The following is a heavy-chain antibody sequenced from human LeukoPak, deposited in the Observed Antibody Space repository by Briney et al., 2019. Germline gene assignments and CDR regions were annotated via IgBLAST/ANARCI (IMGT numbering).Heavy chain of an antibody. CDR1: GFIFSDYY. D-gene: IGHD6-13*01. CDR2: ISSSGTSI. Sequence: NPGGSLRLSCAASGFIFSDYYMNWIRQAPGKGLEWVSYISSSGTSIYYADSVKGRFTISRDNAKNSLYLQMNSLRAEDTAVYYCATASAISAAGTFQHWGQGTLVTVSS. CDR3: ATASAISAAGTFQH. V-gene: IGHV3-11*01. J-gene: IGHJ1*01.